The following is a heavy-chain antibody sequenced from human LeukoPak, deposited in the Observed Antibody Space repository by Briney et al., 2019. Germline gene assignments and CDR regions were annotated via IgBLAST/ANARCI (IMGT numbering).Heavy chain of an antibody. Sequence: PAETLSLTCTVSGGSMSSFYWSWIRQPAGKGLEWIGRIFTSGSITYNPSLKSRVTMSVDTSKSQFSLKLSSVTAADTAVYYCARDRYYYDRSGYHSDFDFWGQGARVTLSS. CDR2: IFTSGSI. V-gene: IGHV4-4*07. CDR3: ARDRYYYDRSGYHSDFDF. J-gene: IGHJ4*02. CDR1: GGSMSSFY. D-gene: IGHD3-22*01.